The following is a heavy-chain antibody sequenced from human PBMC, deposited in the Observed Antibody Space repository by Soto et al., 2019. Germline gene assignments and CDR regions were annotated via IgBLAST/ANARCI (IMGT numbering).Heavy chain of an antibody. Sequence: ASVKVSCKASGYTFTSYDINWVRQATGQGLEWMGWMNPNSGNTGYAQKFQGRVTMTRNTSISTAYMELSSLRSEDTAVYYCARWNFDKLRYFAPEGRSIWGQGTMVTVSS. D-gene: IGHD3-9*01. V-gene: IGHV1-8*01. CDR2: MNPNSGNT. J-gene: IGHJ3*02. CDR1: GYTFTSYD. CDR3: ARWNFDKLRYFAPEGRSI.